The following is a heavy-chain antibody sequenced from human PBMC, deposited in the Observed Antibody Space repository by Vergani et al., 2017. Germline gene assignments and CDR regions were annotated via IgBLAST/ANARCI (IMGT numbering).Heavy chain of an antibody. D-gene: IGHD5-12*01. CDR3: TKGSVYYHDSAGHGYDPYTGFDL. Sequence: EVQLVESGGDFVQPGGSLTLSCEASGITFWKFGMHWVRQGPGKGLEWVSGISWNSGAVDYADSVRGRFTISRDNAKNSLFLEMNSLRFEDTAVYFCTKGSVYYHDSAGHGYDPYTGFDLWGQGTLVTVSS. CDR1: GITFWKFG. CDR2: ISWNSGAV. V-gene: IGHV3-9*01. J-gene: IGHJ3*01.